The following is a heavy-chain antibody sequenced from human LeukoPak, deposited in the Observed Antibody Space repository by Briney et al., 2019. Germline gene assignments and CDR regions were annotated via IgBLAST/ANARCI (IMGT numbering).Heavy chain of an antibody. CDR3: ARGVDYYGV. Sequence: PSQTLSLTCTVSGGSISSGSYYWSWLRQPAGKGLEWIGRIYTSGSTNYNPSLKSRVTISVDTSKNQISLKLSSVTAADTAVYYCARGVDYYGVWGQGTLVTVSS. J-gene: IGHJ4*02. CDR2: IYTSGST. V-gene: IGHV4-61*02. CDR1: GGSISSGSYY. D-gene: IGHD3-10*01.